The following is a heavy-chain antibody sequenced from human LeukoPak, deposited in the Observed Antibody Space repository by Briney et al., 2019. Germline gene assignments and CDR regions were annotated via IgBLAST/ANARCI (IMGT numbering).Heavy chain of an antibody. CDR3: AKSIAVAGEYFDC. J-gene: IGHJ4*02. CDR2: ISGSGGST. D-gene: IGHD6-19*01. CDR1: GFTFSSYA. V-gene: IGHV3-23*01. Sequence: GGSLRLSCAASGFTFSSYAMGCVRQAPGKGLEWVSAISGSGGSTYYADSVKGRFTISRDNSKNTLYLQMNSLRAEDTAVYYCAKSIAVAGEYFDCWGQGTLVTVSS.